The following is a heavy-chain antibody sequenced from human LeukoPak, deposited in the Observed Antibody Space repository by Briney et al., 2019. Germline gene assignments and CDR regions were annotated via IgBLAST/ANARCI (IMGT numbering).Heavy chain of an antibody. Sequence: GASVKASCKASGYTFTSYGISWVRQVPGQGLEWMGWINPNSGGTNYAQKFQGRVTMTRDTSISTAYMELSRLRSDDTAGYYCARDSSGWYYYMDVWGKGTTVTVSS. CDR2: INPNSGGT. J-gene: IGHJ6*03. D-gene: IGHD6-19*01. CDR3: ARDSSGWYYYMDV. V-gene: IGHV1-2*02. CDR1: GYTFTSYG.